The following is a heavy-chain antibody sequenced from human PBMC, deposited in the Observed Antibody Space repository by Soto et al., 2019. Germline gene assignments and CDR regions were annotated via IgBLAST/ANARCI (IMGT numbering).Heavy chain of an antibody. CDR1: GFTFSSYA. J-gene: IGHJ4*02. D-gene: IGHD1-26*01. CDR2: ISYDGSNK. CDR3: VRPLYTVSYSDYYFDY. Sequence: QVQLVESGGGVVQPGRSLRLSCAASGFTFSSYAMHWVRQAPGKGLEWVAVISYDGSNKYYAESVKGRFTISRDNSKNTLDLQMNSLRADDTAVYYCVRPLYTVSYSDYYFDYWGQGTLVTVSS. V-gene: IGHV3-30-3*01.